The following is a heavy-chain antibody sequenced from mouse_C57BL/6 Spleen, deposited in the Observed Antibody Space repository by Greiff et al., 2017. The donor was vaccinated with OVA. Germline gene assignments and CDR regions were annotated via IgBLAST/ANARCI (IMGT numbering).Heavy chain of an antibody. CDR2: LYPGSGST. J-gene: IGHJ2*01. Sequence: QVQLQQPGAELVKPGASVKMSCKASGYTFTSYWITWVKQRPGQGLEWIGDLYPGSGSTNYNEKFKSKATLTVDTSSSTAYMQLSSLTYEDSAVYYYARGGSPYFDYWGQGTTLTVSS. V-gene: IGHV1-55*01. CDR1: GYTFTSYW. D-gene: IGHD1-1*01. CDR3: ARGGSPYFDY.